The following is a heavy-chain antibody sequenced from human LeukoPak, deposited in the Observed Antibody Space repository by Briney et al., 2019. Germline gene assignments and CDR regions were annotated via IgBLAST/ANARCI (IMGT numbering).Heavy chain of an antibody. J-gene: IGHJ4*02. CDR1: GFTFSSYA. V-gene: IGHV3-30-3*01. CDR2: ISYDANIGSNK. CDR3: ARDGGYDFWSGYYQDY. D-gene: IGHD3-3*01. Sequence: GGSLRLSCAASGFTFSSYAMHWVRQAPGKGLEWVALISYDANIGSNKYYADSVKGRFTISRDNSKNTLYLQMNSLRAEDTAVYYCARDGGYDFWSGYYQDYWGQGTLVTVSS.